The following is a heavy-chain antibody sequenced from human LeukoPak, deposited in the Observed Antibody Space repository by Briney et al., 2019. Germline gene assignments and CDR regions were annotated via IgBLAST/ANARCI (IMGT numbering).Heavy chain of an antibody. D-gene: IGHD6-6*01. V-gene: IGHV4-30-2*01. J-gene: IGHJ5*02. CDR3: AREYSSSSGGGWFDP. CDR1: GGSISGGTYS. CDR2: IYHSGST. Sequence: PSQTLSLTCAVSGGSISGGTYSWSWIRQPPGKGLEWIGYIYHSGSTYYNPSLKSRVTISVDRSKNQFSLKLSSVTAADTAVYYCAREYSSSSGGGWFDPWGQGTLVTVSS.